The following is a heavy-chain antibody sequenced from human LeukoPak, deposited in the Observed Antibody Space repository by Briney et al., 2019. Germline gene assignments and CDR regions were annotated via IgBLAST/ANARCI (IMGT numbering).Heavy chain of an antibody. V-gene: IGHV3-23*01. CDR1: GFTFSSYA. Sequence: GGSLRLSCAASGFTFSSYAMSWVRQAPGKGLEWVSAISGSGGSTYYADSVKGRFTISRDNSNNTLYLQMNSLRAEDTAVYYCAKGPQTYYDFWSGYSHYYFDYWGQGTLVTVSS. J-gene: IGHJ4*02. CDR3: AKGPQTYYDFWSGYSHYYFDY. D-gene: IGHD3-3*01. CDR2: ISGSGGST.